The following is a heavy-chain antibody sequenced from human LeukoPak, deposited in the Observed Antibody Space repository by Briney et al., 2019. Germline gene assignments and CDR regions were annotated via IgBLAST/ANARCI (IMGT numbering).Heavy chain of an antibody. CDR1: GGSISSGGYY. J-gene: IGHJ6*02. CDR3: ARGSGDGDYALGYNYDGMDV. D-gene: IGHD4-17*01. V-gene: IGHV4-61*08. Sequence: PSETLSLTCTVSGGSISSGGYYWSWIRQHPGKGLEWIGYIYYSGSTNYNPSLKSRVTISVDTSKNQFSLKLSSVTAADTAVYYCARGSGDGDYALGYNYDGMDVWGQGTTVTVSS. CDR2: IYYSGST.